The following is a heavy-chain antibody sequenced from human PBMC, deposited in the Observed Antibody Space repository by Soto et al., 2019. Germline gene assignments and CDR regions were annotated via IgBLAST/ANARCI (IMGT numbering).Heavy chain of an antibody. V-gene: IGHV1-3*01. Sequence: ASVKVSCKASGYTFTSYAMHWVRQAPGQRLEWMGWINAGNGNTKYSQKFQGRVTITRDTSASTAYMELSSLRSEDTAVYYCARDALAPRMATTPYNWFDPWGQGTLVTVSS. CDR3: ARDALAPRMATTPYNWFDP. J-gene: IGHJ5*02. D-gene: IGHD5-12*01. CDR2: INAGNGNT. CDR1: GYTFTSYA.